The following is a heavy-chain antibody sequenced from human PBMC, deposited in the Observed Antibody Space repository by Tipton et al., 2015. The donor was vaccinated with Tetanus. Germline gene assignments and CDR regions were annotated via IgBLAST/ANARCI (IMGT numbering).Heavy chain of an antibody. CDR3: ARYDSSGVTFDY. D-gene: IGHD3-22*01. CDR2: IIPASGAT. CDR1: GGPFYKHG. J-gene: IGHJ4*02. Sequence: QSGAEVKKPGSSVKVSCKSSGGPFYKHGIDWVRQAPGQGLEWMGGIIPASGATNYAHKFQGRVTMTADASTTTVHMELSNLRSDDTAVYYCARYDSSGVTFDYWSQGTLVTVSS. V-gene: IGHV1-69*01.